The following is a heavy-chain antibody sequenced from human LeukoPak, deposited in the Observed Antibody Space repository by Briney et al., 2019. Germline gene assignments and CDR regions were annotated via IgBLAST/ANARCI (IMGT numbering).Heavy chain of an antibody. CDR3: AGRSVVVTAIRYYFDY. Sequence: SVKVSCKASGGTFSSYAISWVRQAPGQGLEWMGGIIPIFGTANYAQKFQGRVTITTDESTGTAYMELSSLRSEDTAVYYCAGRSVVVTAIRYYFDYWGQGTLVTVSS. V-gene: IGHV1-69*05. CDR2: IIPIFGTA. CDR1: GGTFSSYA. D-gene: IGHD2-21*02. J-gene: IGHJ4*02.